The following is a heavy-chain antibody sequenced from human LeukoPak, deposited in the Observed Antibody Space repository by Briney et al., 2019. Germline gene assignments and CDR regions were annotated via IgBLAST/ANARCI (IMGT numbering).Heavy chain of an antibody. CDR3: ARGGAARPDF. D-gene: IGHD6-6*01. Sequence: GGSLRLSCAASGFTFTNYAMTWVRQAPGKGLEWVSSISASGVMTYYADSVKGRFTVSRDNSKNSLYLQMSSLTAADTAIYYCARGGAARPDFWGQGTLVTVSS. CDR2: ISASGVMT. J-gene: IGHJ4*02. V-gene: IGHV3-23*01. CDR1: GFTFTNYA.